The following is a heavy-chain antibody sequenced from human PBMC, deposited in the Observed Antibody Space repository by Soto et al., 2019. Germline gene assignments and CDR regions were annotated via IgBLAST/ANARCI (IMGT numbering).Heavy chain of an antibody. J-gene: IGHJ6*02. V-gene: IGHV5-51*01. CDR3: AREVYDSSGYYLYGMDV. CDR2: IYPGDSDT. D-gene: IGHD3-22*01. CDR1: GYSFTSYW. Sequence: RASVKISCKGSGYSFTSYWIGWVRQMPGKGLEWMGIIYPGDSDTRYSPSFQGQVTISADKSISTAYLQWSSLKASGTAMYYCAREVYDSSGYYLYGMDVWGQGTTVTVSS.